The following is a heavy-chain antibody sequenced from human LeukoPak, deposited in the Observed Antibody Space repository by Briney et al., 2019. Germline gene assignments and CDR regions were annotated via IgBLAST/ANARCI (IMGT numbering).Heavy chain of an antibody. V-gene: IGHV1-2*02. Sequence: GAAVKVSCKASGYSLTGYYMHWVRQAPGQGLEWMGWINPNSGGANYAQKFQGRVTMTRDTSISTAYMELSRLRSDDTAVYYCARDGLEATGMDVWGQGTTVTVSS. CDR3: ARDGLEATGMDV. CDR1: GYSLTGYY. D-gene: IGHD1-1*01. J-gene: IGHJ6*02. CDR2: INPNSGGA.